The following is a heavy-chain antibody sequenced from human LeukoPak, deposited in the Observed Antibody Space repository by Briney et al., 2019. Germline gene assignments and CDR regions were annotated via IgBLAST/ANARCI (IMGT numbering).Heavy chain of an antibody. J-gene: IGHJ4*02. CDR1: GFTFSSYS. Sequence: GGSLRLSCAASGFTFSSYSMNWVRQAPGKGLEWVSSISSSSSYIYYADPVKGRFTISRDNAKNSLYLQMNSLRAEDTAVYYCARSCSSTSCSDYWGQGTLVTVSS. V-gene: IGHV3-21*01. CDR3: ARSCSSTSCSDY. CDR2: ISSSSSYI. D-gene: IGHD2-2*01.